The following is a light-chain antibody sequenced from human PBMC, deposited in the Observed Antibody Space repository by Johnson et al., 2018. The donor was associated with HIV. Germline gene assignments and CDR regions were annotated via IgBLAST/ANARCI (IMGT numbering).Light chain of an antibody. CDR1: SSNIGNHY. CDR3: GTWDSSLSTYV. CDR2: DNN. J-gene: IGLJ1*01. V-gene: IGLV1-51*01. Sequence: QSVLTQPPSVSAAPGQKVTISCSGTSSNIGNHYVSWYQLLPGTAPKLLIYDNNQRPSGIPDRFSVSKSGTSATLGITGLQTGDEADYYCGTWDSSLSTYVFASGTKVTVL.